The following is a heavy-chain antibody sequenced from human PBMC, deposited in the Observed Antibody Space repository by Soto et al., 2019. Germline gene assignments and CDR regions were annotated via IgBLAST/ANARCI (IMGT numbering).Heavy chain of an antibody. Sequence: GGSLRLSCAASGFTFTRYAMSWVRQTPGKGLEWVSDVSGDGGSTSYPDSVTGRFTISRDNSKSTLCLQMNSLGAEDTAVYSWAKDAILYYGRKDVFDIWGQGTMFTVSS. CDR2: VSGDGGST. CDR3: AKDAILYYGRKDVFDI. V-gene: IGHV3-23*01. D-gene: IGHD3-3*01. J-gene: IGHJ3*02. CDR1: GFTFTRYA.